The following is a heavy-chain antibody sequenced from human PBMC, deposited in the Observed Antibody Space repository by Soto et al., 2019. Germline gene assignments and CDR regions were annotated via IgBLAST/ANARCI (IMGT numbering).Heavy chain of an antibody. D-gene: IGHD4-17*01. CDR1: GYTFTSYY. J-gene: IGHJ3*02. CDR3: ARSTVTHAFDI. V-gene: IGHV1-46*03. Sequence: ASVKVSCTASGYTFTSYYMHWVRQAPGQGLEWMGIINPSGGSTSYAQKFQGRVTMTRDTSTSTVYMELSSLRSEDTAVYYCARSTVTHAFDIWGQGTMVTVSS. CDR2: INPSGGST.